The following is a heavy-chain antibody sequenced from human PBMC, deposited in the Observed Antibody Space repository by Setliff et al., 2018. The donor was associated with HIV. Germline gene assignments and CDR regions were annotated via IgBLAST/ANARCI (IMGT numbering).Heavy chain of an antibody. CDR3: ARSDNYFSGSAGRNNVGLDCFDI. Sequence: PSETLSLTCTVSGGSISNHYWSWIRQPPGKGLEWIGYIYYTGSTNYDPSFQSRVTISLDTSKGQFSLKLSSVTAADTALYYCARSDNYFSGSAGRNNVGLDCFDIWGQGTMVTVSS. J-gene: IGHJ3*02. V-gene: IGHV4-59*11. D-gene: IGHD3-10*01. CDR2: IYYTGST. CDR1: GGSISNHY.